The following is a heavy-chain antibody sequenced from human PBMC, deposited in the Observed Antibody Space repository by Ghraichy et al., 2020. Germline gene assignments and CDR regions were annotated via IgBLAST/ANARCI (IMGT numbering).Heavy chain of an antibody. V-gene: IGHV4-34*01. Sequence: SETLSLTCAVYDGSFSGHYWSWIRLPPGKGLEWIGEINHSGSTKNNPSLKSRVTISVDTSKNQFSLELNSVTAADTAIYYCARAVVAATPYFDYWGLGTLVTVSS. CDR1: DGSFSGHY. J-gene: IGHJ4*02. CDR3: ARAVVAATPYFDY. D-gene: IGHD2-15*01. CDR2: INHSGST.